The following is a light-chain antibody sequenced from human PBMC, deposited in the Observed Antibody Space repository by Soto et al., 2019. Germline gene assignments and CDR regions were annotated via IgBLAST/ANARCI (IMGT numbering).Light chain of an antibody. V-gene: IGKV1-39*01. Sequence: DIPMTQSPSSLSASVGDRVTITCRASQSMSSYLNWYQQKPGKAPKLLIYAASSLQSGVPSRFSGSGSGTDFTLTISSLQPEDFATYYCQQSYSTPQHTFGQGTKLEIK. CDR2: AAS. CDR1: QSMSSY. J-gene: IGKJ2*01. CDR3: QQSYSTPQHT.